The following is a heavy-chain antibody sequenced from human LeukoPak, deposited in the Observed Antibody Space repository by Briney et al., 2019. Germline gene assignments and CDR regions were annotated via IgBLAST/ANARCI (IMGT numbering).Heavy chain of an antibody. J-gene: IGHJ4*02. CDR3: AKDLTAVAGSNS. V-gene: IGHV3-30*02. Sequence: GGSLRLSCAASGITFSRYGMHWVRQAPGKGLEWVTFIRYDGSIKYYADSVKGRFTISRDNSKNTLYLQMNSLRAEDTAVYYCAKDLTAVAGSNSWGQGTLVTVSS. CDR2: IRYDGSIK. CDR1: GITFSRYG. D-gene: IGHD6-19*01.